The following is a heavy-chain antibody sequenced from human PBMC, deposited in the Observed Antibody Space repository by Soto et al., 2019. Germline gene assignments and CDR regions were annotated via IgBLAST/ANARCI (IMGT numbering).Heavy chain of an antibody. V-gene: IGHV4-59*08. CDR1: GGSINSYY. CDR3: AKNWNWGSLVH. J-gene: IGHJ4*02. CDR2: IYYGGST. D-gene: IGHD7-27*01. Sequence: SETLSLTCTVSGGSINSYYWNWIRQSPGKGLEWIGYIYYGGSTNYNPSLKSRVTISVDTPKNQFSLKLSSVTAADTAVYYCAKNWNWGSLVHWGQGTLVTVSS.